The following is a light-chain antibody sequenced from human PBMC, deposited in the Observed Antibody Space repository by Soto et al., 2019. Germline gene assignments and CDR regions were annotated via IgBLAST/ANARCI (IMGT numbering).Light chain of an antibody. Sequence: MTQSPSLLSASTGGRVTITCRASQSISSWLAWYQQKPGKAPKLLIYKASTLKSGVPSRFSGSGSGTEFTLTISSLQSEDFAVYYCQQYNNWPHITFGQGTRLEI. CDR2: KAS. V-gene: IGKV1-5*03. J-gene: IGKJ5*01. CDR1: QSISSW. CDR3: QQYNNWPHIT.